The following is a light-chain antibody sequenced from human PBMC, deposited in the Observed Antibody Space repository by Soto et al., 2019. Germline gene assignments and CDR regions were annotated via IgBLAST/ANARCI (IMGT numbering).Light chain of an antibody. CDR2: GAS. J-gene: IGKJ1*01. CDR1: QSVSSSY. Sequence: ELVLTQSPGTLSLSPGERATLSCRASQSVSSSYLAWYQQKPGQAPRLLIYGASSRATGIPDRFSGSGSGTDFTLTISRLEPEDFAVYYCQKYGSSPTTFGQGTKVDI. CDR3: QKYGSSPTT. V-gene: IGKV3-20*01.